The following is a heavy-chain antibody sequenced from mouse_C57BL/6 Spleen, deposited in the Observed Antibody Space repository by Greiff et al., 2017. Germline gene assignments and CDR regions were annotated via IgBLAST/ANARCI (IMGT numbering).Heavy chain of an antibody. CDR1: GYTFTSYW. D-gene: IGHD2-5*01. Sequence: VQLQQPGAELVRPGSSVTLSCTASGYTFTSYWMHWVQQRPIQGLEWIGNIDPYDSETHYNQKFKDKATLTVDKSSSTAYMQLSSLASAAYAVYDCARRSNYGDYAMDYWGQGTSVTVSS. J-gene: IGHJ4*01. CDR3: ARRSNYGDYAMDY. CDR2: IDPYDSET. V-gene: IGHV1-52*01.